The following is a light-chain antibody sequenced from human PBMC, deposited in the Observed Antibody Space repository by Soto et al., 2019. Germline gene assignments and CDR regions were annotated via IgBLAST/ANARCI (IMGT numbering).Light chain of an antibody. CDR3: QQYDILPIT. V-gene: IGKV1-33*01. CDR2: DAS. J-gene: IGKJ4*01. CDR1: DDIINS. Sequence: DIQVTQSPSSLSASVGDRVTITCQASDDIINSLNWYQQKPGKAPKLLIHDASILQTRVPSRFSGSGSGTDFTFTITSLQPEDIATYSCQQYDILPITFGGGTKVEIK.